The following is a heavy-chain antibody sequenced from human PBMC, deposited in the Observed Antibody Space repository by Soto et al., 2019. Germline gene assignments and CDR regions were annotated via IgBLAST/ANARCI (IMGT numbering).Heavy chain of an antibody. CDR3: ARIWDGLGTCY. V-gene: IGHV3-23*01. CDR1: GFTFSSYA. CDR2: ISGNGAGT. Sequence: EVQLLESGGGLVQPGGSLRLSCAASGFTFSSYAFTWVRQSPGKGLEWVSSISGNGAGTYHADSVKGRFTISRDNFKNTVFLQMNSLRAEDTAVYYCARIWDGLGTCYWGQGTLVTVSS. D-gene: IGHD3-10*01. J-gene: IGHJ4*02.